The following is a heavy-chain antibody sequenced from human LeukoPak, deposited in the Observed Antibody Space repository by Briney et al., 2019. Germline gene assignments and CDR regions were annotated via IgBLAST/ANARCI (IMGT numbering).Heavy chain of an antibody. V-gene: IGHV4-38-2*02. CDR3: ARDVSGSYPRRSHMDV. D-gene: IGHD1-26*01. CDR2: IYHSGTI. J-gene: IGHJ6*03. CDR1: GYSISSGYY. Sequence: SETLSLTCTVCGYSISSGYYWGWIRQPPGKGLEWIGSIYHSGTIYHNPSLKSRVTISVDTSKNQFSLKLSSVTAADTAVYYCARDVSGSYPRRSHMDVWGKGTTVTVSS.